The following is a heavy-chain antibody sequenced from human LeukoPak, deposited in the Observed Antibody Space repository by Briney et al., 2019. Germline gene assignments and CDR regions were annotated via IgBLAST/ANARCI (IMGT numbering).Heavy chain of an antibody. CDR3: ARKRYYYENVKGWIDS. D-gene: IGHD3-22*01. CDR2: IKQDGDEK. J-gene: IGHJ5*01. V-gene: IGHV3-7*03. CDR1: GFPFSNYW. Sequence: GGSLRLSCTASGFPFSNYWMSWVRQAPGKGLEWVANIKQDGDEKDYVDSVKGRFTISRDNAENSLYLQMNSLRAGDTAVYYCARKRYYYENVKGWIDSWGQGILVTVSS.